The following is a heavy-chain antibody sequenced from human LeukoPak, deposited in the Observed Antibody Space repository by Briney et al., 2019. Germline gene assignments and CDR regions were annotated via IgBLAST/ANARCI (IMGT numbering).Heavy chain of an antibody. CDR2: INHSGST. J-gene: IGHJ6*03. V-gene: IGHV4-34*01. CDR3: ARRVTIFGVAVYYYYMDV. D-gene: IGHD3-3*01. Sequence: PSETLSLTCAVYGGSFSGYYWSWIRQPPGKGLEWIGEINHSGSTNYNPSLKSRVTISVDTSKNQFSLKLSSVTAADTAVYYCARRVTIFGVAVYYYYMDVWGKGTTVTVSS. CDR1: GGSFSGYY.